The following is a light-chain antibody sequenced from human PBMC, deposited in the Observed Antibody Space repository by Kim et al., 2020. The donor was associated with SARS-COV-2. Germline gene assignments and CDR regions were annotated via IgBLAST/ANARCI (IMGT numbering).Light chain of an antibody. CDR3: QAWDSSTVV. V-gene: IGLV3-1*01. CDR1: KLGDKY. J-gene: IGLJ2*01. Sequence: SVSLGQTASITCSGDKLGDKYACWYQQKPGQSPVLVIYQDSKRLSGIPVRFSGSNSGNTATLTISGTQAMDEADYYCQAWDSSTVVFGGGTQLTVL. CDR2: QDS.